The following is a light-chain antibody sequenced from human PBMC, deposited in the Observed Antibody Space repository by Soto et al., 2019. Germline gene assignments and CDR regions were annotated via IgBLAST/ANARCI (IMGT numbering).Light chain of an antibody. CDR3: QQYNNWPSLT. V-gene: IGKV3-15*01. Sequence: EIVMTQSPATLSVSPGERATLSCRASQSVSSNLAWYQQKPGQAPRLLIYGTSTRATGIPARFSVSGSGTEFTLTISSLQSEDCAVFYCQQYNNWPSLTCGPGTKVDIK. CDR2: GTS. CDR1: QSVSSN. J-gene: IGKJ3*01.